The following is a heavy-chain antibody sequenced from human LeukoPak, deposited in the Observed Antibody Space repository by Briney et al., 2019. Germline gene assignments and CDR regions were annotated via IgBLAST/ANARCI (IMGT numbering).Heavy chain of an antibody. CDR3: ASPAYQDYGDYID. CDR1: EWLLSTYE. V-gene: IGHV3-48*03. CDR2: ISSGSGITI. J-gene: IGHJ1*01. Sequence: PGGSLRHPCLDAEWLLSTYEMVMVGQAPGKGLEWVSYISSGSGITIYYAASVKGRFTVSRDNVKNSLYLQMNSLGGDDRGGIVCASPAYQDYGDYIDWGQGTLVTVSS. D-gene: IGHD4-17*01.